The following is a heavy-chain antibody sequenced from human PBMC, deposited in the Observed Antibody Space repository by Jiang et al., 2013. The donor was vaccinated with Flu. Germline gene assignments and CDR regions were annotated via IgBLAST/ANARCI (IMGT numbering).Heavy chain of an antibody. J-gene: IGHJ4*02. Sequence: LLKPSETLSLTCTVSVAPSVVSTGAGSGSPRKGLEWIGYVFHDGSSNYNPSLMGRVTISVDTSKNQFSLRLSSVTAADTAVYYCARTYDILTGDYFDYWGQGILVTVS. V-gene: IGHV4-59*01. CDR3: ARTYDILTGDYFDY. CDR2: VFHDGSS. CDR1: VAPSVVST. D-gene: IGHD3-9*01.